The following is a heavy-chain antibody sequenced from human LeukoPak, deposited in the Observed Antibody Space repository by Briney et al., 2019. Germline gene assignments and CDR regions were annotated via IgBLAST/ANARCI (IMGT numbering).Heavy chain of an antibody. V-gene: IGHV4-39*01. CDR2: IYYSGST. D-gene: IGHD3-16*02. CDR1: GDSLSSSSYY. CDR3: ASGDYLWGSYLGY. Sequence: SETLSLTCTVSGDSLSSSSYYWGWIRQPPGKGLEWIGLIYYSGSTNYNPSLKSQVTISVDTSNNQFSLKLSSLTAADTAVYYCASGDYLWGSYLGYWGQGTLVTVSS. J-gene: IGHJ4*02.